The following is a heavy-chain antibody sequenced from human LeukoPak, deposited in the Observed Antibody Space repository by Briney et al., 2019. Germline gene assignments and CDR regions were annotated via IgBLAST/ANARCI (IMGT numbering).Heavy chain of an antibody. J-gene: IGHJ4*02. CDR1: GFTFSSYA. Sequence: RESLRLSCAASGFTFSSYAMHWVRQAPGKGLEWVAVISYDGSNKYYADSVKGRFTISRDNSKNTLYLQMNSLRAEGTAVYYCAVMVRGVIKDSFDYWGQGTLVTVSS. D-gene: IGHD3-10*01. V-gene: IGHV3-30-3*01. CDR2: ISYDGSNK. CDR3: AVMVRGVIKDSFDY.